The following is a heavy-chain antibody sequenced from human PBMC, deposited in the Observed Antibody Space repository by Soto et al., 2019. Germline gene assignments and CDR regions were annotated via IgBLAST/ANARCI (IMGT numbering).Heavy chain of an antibody. CDR3: VRAAARGDS. V-gene: IGHV3-74*03. CDR2: INTDGSDT. J-gene: IGHJ1*01. CDR1: SLW. Sequence: SLWMHWVRQAPGKGLEWVSRINTDGSDTLYADYVKGRFTISTDNSKNTLYLQMSSLRAEDSAVYYCVRAAARGDSWGQGTRVTVSS. D-gene: IGHD3-16*01.